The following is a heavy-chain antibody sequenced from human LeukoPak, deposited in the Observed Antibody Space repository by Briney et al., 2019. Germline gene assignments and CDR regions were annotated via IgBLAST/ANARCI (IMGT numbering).Heavy chain of an antibody. J-gene: IGHJ6*02. V-gene: IGHV3-9*01. CDR1: GFNFDDYA. D-gene: IGHD5-18*01. CDR3: AKVAGSYGSYYFSGMDV. Sequence: TGGSLRLSCAASGFNFDDYAMHWVRQAPGKGLEWVSGISWNSGSIGYADSVKGRFTISRDNAKNSLYLQMNSLRAEDTALYYCAKVAGSYGSYYFSGMDVWGQGTTVTVSS. CDR2: ISWNSGSI.